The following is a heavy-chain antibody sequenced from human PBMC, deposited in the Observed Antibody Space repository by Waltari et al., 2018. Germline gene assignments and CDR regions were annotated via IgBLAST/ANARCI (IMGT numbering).Heavy chain of an antibody. D-gene: IGHD2-2*01. Sequence: EVQLVESGGGLVQPGGSVRLSCGASGFTFCRYWMSWVRQTPGKGLEWVANINYDGSQKYFVDSVKGRFTISRDNAKNSVYLQMNSLRVEDTAVYYCAKSRGFEYWGQGTLITVSS. CDR2: INYDGSQK. CDR1: GFTFCRYW. V-gene: IGHV3-7*01. J-gene: IGHJ4*02. CDR3: AKSRGFEY.